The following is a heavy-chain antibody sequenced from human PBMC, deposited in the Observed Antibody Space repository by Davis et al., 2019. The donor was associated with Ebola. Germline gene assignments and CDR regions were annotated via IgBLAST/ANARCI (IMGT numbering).Heavy chain of an antibody. CDR3: AQQLGDYGGNALRY. CDR2: ISASSSYI. Sequence: GGSLRLSCAASGFTFSRYSMTWVRQTPGKGLEWVSSISASSSYIFYADSVKGRFTISRDDAKKSLYLQMDSLRAEDTAVYYCAQQLGDYGGNALRYWGQGTLVTVSS. D-gene: IGHD4-23*01. J-gene: IGHJ4*02. CDR1: GFTFSRYS. V-gene: IGHV3-21*01.